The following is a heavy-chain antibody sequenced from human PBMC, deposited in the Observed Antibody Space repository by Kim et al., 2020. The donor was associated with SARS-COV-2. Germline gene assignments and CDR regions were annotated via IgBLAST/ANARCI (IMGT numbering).Heavy chain of an antibody. CDR1: GFTFSSYS. CDR3: AREKGVGYCSSTSCSPPFDY. Sequence: GGSLRLSCAASGFTFSSYSMNWVRQAPGKGLEWVSYISSSSSTIYYADSVKGRFTISRDNAKNSLHLQMNSLRDEDTAVYYCAREKGVGYCSSTSCSPPFDYWGQGTLVTVSS. D-gene: IGHD2-2*01. CDR2: ISSSSSTI. J-gene: IGHJ4*02. V-gene: IGHV3-48*02.